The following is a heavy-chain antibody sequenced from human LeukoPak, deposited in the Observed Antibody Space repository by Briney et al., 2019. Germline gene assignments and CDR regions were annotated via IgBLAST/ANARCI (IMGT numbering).Heavy chain of an antibody. Sequence: PSETLSLTCAVYGGSFGGYYWSWIRQPPGKGLEWIGEINHSGSTNYNPSLKSRVTISVDTSKNQFSLKLSSVTAADTAVYYCARGHRNYYYGSGSYYPQFDYWGQGTLVTVSS. V-gene: IGHV4-34*01. CDR1: GGSFGGYY. CDR2: INHSGST. CDR3: ARGHRNYYYGSGSYYPQFDY. J-gene: IGHJ4*02. D-gene: IGHD3-10*01.